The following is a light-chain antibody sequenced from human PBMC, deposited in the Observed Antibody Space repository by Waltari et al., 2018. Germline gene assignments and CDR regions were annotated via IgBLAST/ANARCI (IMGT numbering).Light chain of an antibody. Sequence: DIVMTQSPDSLAVSLGERATFNCKSSQTVLYSSNHKNYLTWYQQKPGQPPKLPIYWATNPTTGVPDRFSGSGSGTDFTLTISSLQTEDVAVYYCQQYYSTPWTFGQGTKVEIK. V-gene: IGKV4-1*01. CDR1: QTVLYSSNHKNY. J-gene: IGKJ1*01. CDR2: WAT. CDR3: QQYYSTPWT.